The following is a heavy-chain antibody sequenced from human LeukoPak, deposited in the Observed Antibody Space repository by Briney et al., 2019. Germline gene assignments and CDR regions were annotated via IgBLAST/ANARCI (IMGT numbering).Heavy chain of an antibody. CDR2: IYYSGST. CDR1: GGSISSYY. J-gene: IGHJ3*02. CDR3: AREVFGYCSSTSCYPSAFDI. Sequence: PSETLSLTCTVSGGSISSYYWSWIRQPPGKGLEWIGYIYYSGSTYYNPSLKSRVTISVDTSKNQFSLKLSSVTAADTAVYYCAREVFGYCSSTSCYPSAFDIWGQGTMVTVSS. D-gene: IGHD2-2*01. V-gene: IGHV4-30-4*08.